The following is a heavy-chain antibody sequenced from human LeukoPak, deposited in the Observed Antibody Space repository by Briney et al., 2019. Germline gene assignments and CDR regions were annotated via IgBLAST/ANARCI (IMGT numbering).Heavy chain of an antibody. D-gene: IGHD3-22*01. V-gene: IGHV3-23*01. Sequence: PGGSLRLSCAASGFTFSTYSMSWVRQAPGKGLEWVSTIDVTTGVSYYADPVKGRFTISRDNFQNTLFLQLNSLRVDDTAVYYCAKVNYYHPSFWGQGTLVTVSS. J-gene: IGHJ4*02. CDR3: AKVNYYHPSF. CDR2: IDVTTGVS. CDR1: GFTFSTYS.